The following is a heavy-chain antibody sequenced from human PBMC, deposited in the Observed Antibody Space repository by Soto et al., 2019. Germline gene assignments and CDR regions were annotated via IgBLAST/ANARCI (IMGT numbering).Heavy chain of an antibody. V-gene: IGHV1-69*08. D-gene: IGHD2-15*01. J-gene: IGHJ4*02. CDR3: AREGYCSGGSCHKFDY. CDR1: GGTFSSYT. CDR2: IIPILGIA. Sequence: QVQLVQSGAEVKKPGSSVKVSCKASGGTFSSYTISWVRQAPGQGLEWMGRIIPILGIANYEQKFQGRVTITADKSTSTAYMELSSLRSEDTAVYYCAREGYCSGGSCHKFDYWGQGTLVTVSS.